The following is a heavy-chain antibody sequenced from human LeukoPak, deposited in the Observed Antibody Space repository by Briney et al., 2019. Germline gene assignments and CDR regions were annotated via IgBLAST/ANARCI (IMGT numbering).Heavy chain of an antibody. J-gene: IGHJ4*02. CDR3: ARARSDPRHYTAVPEREYYFDY. CDR2: MNPNSGNT. Sequence: GASVKVSCKASGYTFTSYDINWVRQATGQGLEWMEWMNPNSGNTGYAQKFQGRVTMTRNTSISTAYMELSSLRSEDTAVYYCARARSDPRHYTAVPEREYYFDYWGQGTLVTVSS. CDR1: GYTFTSYD. V-gene: IGHV1-8*01. D-gene: IGHD5-18*01.